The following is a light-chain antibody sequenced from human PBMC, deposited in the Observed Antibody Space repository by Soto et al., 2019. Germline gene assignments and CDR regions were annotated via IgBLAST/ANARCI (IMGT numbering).Light chain of an antibody. CDR3: GTWDSSLTADV. J-gene: IGLJ7*01. CDR2: DND. CDR1: SSNIGNNY. Sequence: QSVLTQPPSVSAAPGQTVTISCSGSSSNIGNNYVSWYQHLPGTAPKLLIYDNDKRPSGIPDRFSGSKSGTSATLGITGLQTGDEADYYCGTWDSSLTADVFGTGTQLTVL. V-gene: IGLV1-51*01.